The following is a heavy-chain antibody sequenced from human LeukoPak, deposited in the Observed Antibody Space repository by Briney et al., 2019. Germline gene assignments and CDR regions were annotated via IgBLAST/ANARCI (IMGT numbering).Heavy chain of an antibody. J-gene: IGHJ4*02. CDR2: SYHSGST. CDR3: ERHLGLGSYFDY. Sequence: SGTLCLTCAASGYTISSCYYRGWIRQPPGKGLEWVGSSYHSGSTYYNPSLKSRVTISVDTSKNKFSLKLNTVSAEDTAVYYCERHLGLGSYFDYWGQGTLVTVSS. V-gene: IGHV4-38-2*01. CDR1: GYTISSCYY. D-gene: IGHD7-27*01.